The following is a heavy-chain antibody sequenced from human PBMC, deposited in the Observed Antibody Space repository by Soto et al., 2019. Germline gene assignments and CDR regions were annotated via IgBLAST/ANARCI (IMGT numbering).Heavy chain of an antibody. D-gene: IGHD1-26*01. CDR3: AREISVGDGLDI. V-gene: IGHV1-46*02. CDR1: GYSFNNNY. J-gene: IGHJ3*02. CDR2: INPSGGTT. Sequence: QVQWVQSGAEGKRPGASVKVSCKTSGYSFNNNYIHWVRQAPGQGLEWVGMINPSGGTTTYARNLQGRVTVTSDTSTSTVYMDLSSLRSEDTALYYCAREISVGDGLDIRGQGTMVTVSS.